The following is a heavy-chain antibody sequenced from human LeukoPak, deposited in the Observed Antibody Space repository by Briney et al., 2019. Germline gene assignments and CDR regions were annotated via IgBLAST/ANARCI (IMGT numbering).Heavy chain of an antibody. V-gene: IGHV4-34*01. Sequence: PSETLSLTCAVYGGSFSGYYWSWIRQPPGKGLERIGEINHSGSTNYNPSLKSRVTISVDTSKNQFSLKLSSVTAADTAVYYCARGKAAVAGILIDYWGQGTLVTVSS. CDR1: GGSFSGYY. D-gene: IGHD6-19*01. J-gene: IGHJ4*02. CDR2: INHSGST. CDR3: ARGKAAVAGILIDY.